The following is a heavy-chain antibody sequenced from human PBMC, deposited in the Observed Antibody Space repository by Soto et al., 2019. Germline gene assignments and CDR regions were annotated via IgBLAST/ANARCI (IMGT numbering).Heavy chain of an antibody. CDR3: ARDSTTLVPWYAFDI. J-gene: IGHJ3*02. Sequence: SETLSLTCTVSGGSISSGGYYWSWIRQHPGKGLEWIGYIYYSGSTYYNPSLKSRVTISVDTSKNQFSLKLSSVTAADTAVYYCARDSTTLVPWYAFDIWGQGTMVTVSS. D-gene: IGHD1-7*01. CDR2: IYYSGST. V-gene: IGHV4-31*03. CDR1: GGSISSGGYY.